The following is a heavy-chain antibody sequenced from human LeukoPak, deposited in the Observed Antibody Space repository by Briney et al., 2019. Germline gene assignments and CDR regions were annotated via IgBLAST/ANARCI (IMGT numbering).Heavy chain of an antibody. CDR3: ARGRGKMATIKGRAFDI. V-gene: IGHV1-69*02. D-gene: IGHD5-24*01. J-gene: IGHJ3*02. CDR1: GGPFSSYT. Sequence: ASVKVSRKASGGPFSSYTINWVRLVPGQGLEWMGRIFPIIDMANYAQKFHGRVTIIADKSTNTAHMELSSLRPEDTAVYYCARGRGKMATIKGRAFDIWGQGTLVPGSS. CDR2: IFPIIDMA.